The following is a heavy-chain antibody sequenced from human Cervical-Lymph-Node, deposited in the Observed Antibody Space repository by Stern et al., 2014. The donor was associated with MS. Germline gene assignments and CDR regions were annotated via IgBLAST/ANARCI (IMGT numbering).Heavy chain of an antibody. J-gene: IGHJ5*02. CDR3: SREMAARRFDP. CDR1: GISVSSNY. V-gene: IGHV3-66*01. D-gene: IGHD6-6*01. Sequence: VQLVQSGGGLVQRGGSLRLSCAASGISVSSNYMTWVRQAPGKGLEWVYGYLPGLTTDYAASVRGRFSVSKDNSKNTVYLEMNSRTPEDTAVYYCSREMAARRFDPWGQGTLVVVSS. CDR2: LPGLTT.